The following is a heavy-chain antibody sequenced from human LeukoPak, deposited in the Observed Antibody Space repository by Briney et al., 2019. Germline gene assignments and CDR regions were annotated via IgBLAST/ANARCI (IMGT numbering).Heavy chain of an antibody. CDR1: GNTVSEVS. J-gene: IGHJ4*02. V-gene: IGHV1-24*01. CDR2: FDPEKGEI. D-gene: IGHD4-17*01. Sequence: ASVKVSCKVSGNTVSEVSMHWVRQPAGKGPEWMGGFDPEKGEIIYAQKFQGRLTLTDDTSSDTAYMELSSLKSDDTSVYYCAIPNPYSDLLALGYWGQGTLVTVSS. CDR3: AIPNPYSDLLALGY.